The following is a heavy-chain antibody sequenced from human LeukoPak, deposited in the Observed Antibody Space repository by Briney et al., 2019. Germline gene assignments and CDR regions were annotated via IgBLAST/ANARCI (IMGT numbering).Heavy chain of an antibody. V-gene: IGHV5-51*01. CDR1: GYSFTDYW. CDR2: IFPGDSDT. J-gene: IGHJ3*02. CDR3: ARNILAYKADAFDI. D-gene: IGHD1-14*01. Sequence: PGESLKISCKGSGYSFTDYWIGWVRQMPGKGLEWMGIIFPGDSDTRYIPSFQGQVTISADKSISTAYLQWSSLKASDTAMYYCARNILAYKADAFDIWGQGTMVTVSS.